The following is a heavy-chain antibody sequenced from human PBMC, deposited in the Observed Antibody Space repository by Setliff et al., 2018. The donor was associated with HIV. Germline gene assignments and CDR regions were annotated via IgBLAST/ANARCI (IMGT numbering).Heavy chain of an antibody. Sequence: ASVKVSCKASGYTFINYPITWVRQAPGQGLEWVGSISASSVNTNYTQGRVTMTTDISTSTAYMELRSLRSADSAVYYCARSRGTSQYHYYMDVWGKGTTVTV. CDR2: ISASSVNT. CDR3: ARSRGTSQYHYYMDV. J-gene: IGHJ6*03. D-gene: IGHD4-4*01. CDR1: GYTFINYP. V-gene: IGHV1-18*01.